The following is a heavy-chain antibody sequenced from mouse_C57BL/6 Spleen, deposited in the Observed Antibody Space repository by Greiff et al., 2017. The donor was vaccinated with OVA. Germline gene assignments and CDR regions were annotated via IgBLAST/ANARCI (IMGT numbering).Heavy chain of an antibody. CDR1: GFTFSNYW. Sequence: EVKVVESGGGLVQPGGSMKLSCVASGFTFSNYWMIWVRQSPEKGLEWVAHIRLKYDNYATHHAESVKGRFTISRDDSKSSDYLQMINVRAEDTGIDYCTEYAMDYWGQGTSVTVSS. CDR3: TEYAMDY. J-gene: IGHJ4*01. V-gene: IGHV6-3*01. CDR2: IRLKYDNYAT.